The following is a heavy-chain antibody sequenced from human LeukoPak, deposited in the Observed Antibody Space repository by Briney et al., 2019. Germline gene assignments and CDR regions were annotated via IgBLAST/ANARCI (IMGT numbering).Heavy chain of an antibody. Sequence: SQTLSLTCGISGVSVSSNSAGWHWIRQSPSRGLEWLGKTYYRSKWYSDYAVSVKTRISINPDTSKSLFSLQLNSVTPEERAVYYCARSHSYSFDYWGQGTLVTVSS. J-gene: IGHJ4*02. CDR1: GVSVSSNSAG. CDR2: TYYRSKWYS. CDR3: ARSHSYSFDY. D-gene: IGHD1-26*01. V-gene: IGHV6-1*01.